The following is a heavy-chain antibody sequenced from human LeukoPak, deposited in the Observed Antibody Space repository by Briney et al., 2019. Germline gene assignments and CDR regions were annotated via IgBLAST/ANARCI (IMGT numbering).Heavy chain of an antibody. CDR3: AXXRXXTXXXXY. V-gene: IGHV3-48*03. CDR1: GFTFSGYE. J-gene: IGHJ4*02. Sequence: SXXAXGFTFSGYEMNWVRQTPGKGLEWISYISSTSNNIIYADSVKGRFTISRDNDKNSLYLQMNSLRAEDTAVYYXAXXRXXTXXXXYWGQGXLVTVSS. CDR2: ISSTSNNI. D-gene: IGHD2-21*02.